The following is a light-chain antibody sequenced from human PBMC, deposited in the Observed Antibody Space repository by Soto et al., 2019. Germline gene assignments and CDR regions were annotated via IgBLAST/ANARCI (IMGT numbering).Light chain of an antibody. Sequence: EIVMTQSPATLSVSPGERATLSCRASQSVSSNLAWYQQKPGQAPRPLIYGASTRATGIPARFRGSGSGTEFTLTISSLQSEDFAVYYCQQYNNWPAWTFGQGTKVDIK. CDR2: GAS. J-gene: IGKJ1*01. V-gene: IGKV3-15*01. CDR1: QSVSSN. CDR3: QQYNNWPAWT.